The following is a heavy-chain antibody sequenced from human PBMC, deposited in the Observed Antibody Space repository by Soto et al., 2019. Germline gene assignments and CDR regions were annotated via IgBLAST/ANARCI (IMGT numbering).Heavy chain of an antibody. CDR3: ARDPPATRHGMDV. J-gene: IGHJ6*02. CDR2: IYSGGST. Sequence: EVQLVETGGGLIQPGGSLRLSCAASGFTVSSNYMSWVRQAPGKGLEWGSVIYSGGSTYYADSVRGRFTISRDNSKNTLYFQMKSLRAEDTAVYYCARDPPATRHGMDVWGQGTTVTVSS. V-gene: IGHV3-53*02. CDR1: GFTVSSNY.